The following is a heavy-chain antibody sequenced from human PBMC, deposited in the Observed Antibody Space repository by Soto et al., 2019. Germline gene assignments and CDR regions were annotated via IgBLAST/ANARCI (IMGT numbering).Heavy chain of an antibody. V-gene: IGHV3-21*01. CDR2: ISSSSRYR. Sequence: EVQLVESGGGLVKPGGSLRLSCAASGCTFSSYCMNWVRQAPGKGLEWVSSISSSSRYRYHADTVRGRFTTSRDNADNSLYLQMNALRPEDTAVYYCARGPQALDGRNYYIDDWGKGTTVTVSS. CDR1: GCTFSSYC. J-gene: IGHJ6*03. CDR3: ARGPQALDGRNYYIDD. D-gene: IGHD3-9*01.